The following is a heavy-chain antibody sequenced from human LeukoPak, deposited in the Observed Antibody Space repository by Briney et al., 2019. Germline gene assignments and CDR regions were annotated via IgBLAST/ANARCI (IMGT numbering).Heavy chain of an antibody. CDR3: AKDRGQLVRGWGYYYYYMDV. J-gene: IGHJ6*03. V-gene: IGHV3-43*01. CDR2: ISWDGGST. D-gene: IGHD6-6*01. Sequence: GGSLRLSCAASGFTFDDYTMHWVCQAPGKGLEWVSLISWDGGSTYYADSVKGRFTISRDNSKNSLYLQMNSLRTEDTALYYCAKDRGQLVRGWGYYYYYMDVWGKGTTVTVSS. CDR1: GFTFDDYT.